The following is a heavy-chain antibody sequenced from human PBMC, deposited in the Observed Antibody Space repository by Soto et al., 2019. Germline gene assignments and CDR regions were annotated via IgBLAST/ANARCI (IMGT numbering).Heavy chain of an antibody. CDR3: ARGGGVGVAGSAAFDM. CDR1: GYPVTAYY. V-gene: IGHV1-2*02. J-gene: IGHJ3*02. Sequence: QLHLVQSGAVVKKPGASVTVSCSASGYPVTAYYMHWVRQAPGRGLEWMGGINPATGAAKYTQTLQGRVTMTRDTATSTVFMELSGLTSGDTAVFYCARGGGVGVAGSAAFDMWGQGTVVTVSS. CDR2: INPATGAA. D-gene: IGHD3-3*01.